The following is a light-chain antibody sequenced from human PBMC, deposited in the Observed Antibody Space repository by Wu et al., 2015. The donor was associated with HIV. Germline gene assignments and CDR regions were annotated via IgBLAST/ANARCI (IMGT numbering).Light chain of an antibody. V-gene: IGKV3-20*01. CDR3: QQYGISSLT. CDR2: GAS. Sequence: EIVLTQSPGTLSLSPGERATLSCRASQTINNNYLAWYQQKPGQTPRLLIYGASSRAIDIPDRFSGSGSGTDFTLIISRLEPEDFAVYYCQQYGISSLTFGGGTKVEIK. CDR1: QTINNNY. J-gene: IGKJ4*01.